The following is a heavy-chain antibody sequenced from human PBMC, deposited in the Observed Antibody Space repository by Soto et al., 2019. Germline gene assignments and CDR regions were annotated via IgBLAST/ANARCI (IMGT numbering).Heavy chain of an antibody. CDR1: GFTFSSYA. D-gene: IGHD5-18*01. CDR3: AKEFYSYGLDHRDY. V-gene: IGHV3-23*01. J-gene: IGHJ4*02. Sequence: PGGSLRLSCAASGFTFSSYAMSWVRQAPGKGLEWVSAISGSGGSTYYADSVKGRFTISRDNSKNTLYLQMNSLRAEDTAVFYCAKEFYSYGLDHRDYWGQGTLVTAPQ. CDR2: ISGSGGST.